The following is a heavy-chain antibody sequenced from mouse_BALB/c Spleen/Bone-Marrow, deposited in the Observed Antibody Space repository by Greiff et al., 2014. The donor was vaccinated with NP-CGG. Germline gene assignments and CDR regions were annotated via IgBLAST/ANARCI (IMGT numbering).Heavy chain of an antibody. Sequence: EVQLQESGGDLVKPGGSPKLSCAASGFTFSSYGMSWVRQTPDKRLEWVATIISGGSYTYYPDSVKGRFTISRDDAKNTLYLQMSSLKSEDTAMYYCTRQAHEGAWFPYWGQGTLVTVSA. V-gene: IGHV5-6*01. CDR1: GFTFSSYG. CDR2: IISGGSYT. J-gene: IGHJ3*01. CDR3: TRQAHEGAWFPY.